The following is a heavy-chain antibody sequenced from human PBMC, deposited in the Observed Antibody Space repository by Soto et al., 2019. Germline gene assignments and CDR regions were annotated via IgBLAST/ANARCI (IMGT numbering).Heavy chain of an antibody. V-gene: IGHV1-3*01. J-gene: IGHJ4*02. Sequence: QVQLVQSGAEVKKPGASVKVSCKASGYTFTSYAMHWVRQAPGQRLEWMGWINAGNGNTKYSQKFQGRVTITRDTSASTAYMELSSLRSEDTAVYYCARASQWLAYFDYWGQGTLVTVSS. CDR1: GYTFTSYA. CDR3: ARASQWLAYFDY. CDR2: INAGNGNT. D-gene: IGHD6-19*01.